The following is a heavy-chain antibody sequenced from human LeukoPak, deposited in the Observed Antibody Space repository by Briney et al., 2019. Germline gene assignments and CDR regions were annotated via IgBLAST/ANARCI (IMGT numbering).Heavy chain of an antibody. Sequence: SETLSLTCTVSGGSISSGDYYWSRIRQPPGKGLEWIGYIYYSGSTYYNPSLKSRVTISVDTSKNQFSLKLSSVTAADTAVYYCARTSRDGYNFDAFDIWGQGTMVTVSS. D-gene: IGHD5-24*01. V-gene: IGHV4-30-4*08. CDR2: IYYSGST. CDR1: GGSISSGDYY. J-gene: IGHJ3*02. CDR3: ARTSRDGYNFDAFDI.